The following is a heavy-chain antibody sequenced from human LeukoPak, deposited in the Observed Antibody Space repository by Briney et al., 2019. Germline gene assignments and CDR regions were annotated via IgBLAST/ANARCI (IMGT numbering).Heavy chain of an antibody. D-gene: IGHD3-9*01. CDR3: AKGTEGYDILTGYPQSEYYFDY. J-gene: IGHJ4*02. Sequence: GGSLRLSCAASGFTFSSYGMHWVRQAPGKGLEWVAVISYDGSNKYYADSVKGRFTISRDNSKNTLYLQMNSLRAEDTAVYYCAKGTEGYDILTGYPQSEYYFDYWGQGTLVTVSS. V-gene: IGHV3-30*18. CDR1: GFTFSSYG. CDR2: ISYDGSNK.